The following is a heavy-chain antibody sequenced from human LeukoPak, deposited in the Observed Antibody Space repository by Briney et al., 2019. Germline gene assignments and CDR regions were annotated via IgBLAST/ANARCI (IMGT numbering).Heavy chain of an antibody. CDR2: ISSSSSYI. D-gene: IGHD3-10*01. Sequence: GGSVRLSCAASGFTFSSYSMNWVRQAPGKGLEGVSSISSSSSYIYYADSVKGRFTISRDNAKNSLYLQMNSLRAEDTAVYYCARAVRGPKGYFDYWGQGTLVTVSS. J-gene: IGHJ4*02. CDR3: ARAVRGPKGYFDY. V-gene: IGHV3-21*01. CDR1: GFTFSSYS.